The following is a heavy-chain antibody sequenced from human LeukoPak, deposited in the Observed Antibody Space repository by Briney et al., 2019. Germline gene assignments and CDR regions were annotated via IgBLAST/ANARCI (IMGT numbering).Heavy chain of an antibody. CDR2: ISGSGGST. CDR1: GFTFSSYA. D-gene: IGHD6-13*01. J-gene: IGHJ6*02. CDR3: ARYQGRQQRYYDYGMDV. Sequence: PGGSLRLSCAASGFTFSSYAMSWVRQAPGKGLEWVSAISGSGGSTYYADSVKGRFTISRDNSKNTLYLQMNSLRAEDTAVYYCARYQGRQQRYYDYGMDVWGQGTTVTVSS. V-gene: IGHV3-23*01.